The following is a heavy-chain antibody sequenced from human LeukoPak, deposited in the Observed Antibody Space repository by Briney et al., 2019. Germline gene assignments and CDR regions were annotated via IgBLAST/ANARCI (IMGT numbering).Heavy chain of an antibody. CDR1: GGSISSSSYY. D-gene: IGHD3-10*01. CDR3: ARNYYGSGSYYIAPRRHHFDY. J-gene: IGHJ4*02. Sequence: PSETLSLTCTVSGGSISSSSYYWGWIRQPPGKGLEWIGSIYYSGSTYYNPSLKSRVTISVDTSKNQFSLKLSSVTAADTAVYYCARNYYGSGSYYIAPRRHHFDYWGQGTLVTVSS. CDR2: IYYSGST. V-gene: IGHV4-39*07.